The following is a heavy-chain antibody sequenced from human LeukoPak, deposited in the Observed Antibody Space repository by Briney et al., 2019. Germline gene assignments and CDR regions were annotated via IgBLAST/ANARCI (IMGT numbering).Heavy chain of an antibody. CDR2: INPKTGGT. CDR3: TRAYEYGWFDP. V-gene: IGHV1-2*02. J-gene: IGHJ5*02. CDR1: GYTFSDYF. Sequence: ASVKVSCKASGYTFSDYFMHWVRQAPGQGLEWMGWINPKTGGTTYAQKFQGRVTMTRDMSITTVYMDLSRLRSDDTAVYYCTRAYEYGWFDPWGQGSLVIVSS. D-gene: IGHD3-16*01.